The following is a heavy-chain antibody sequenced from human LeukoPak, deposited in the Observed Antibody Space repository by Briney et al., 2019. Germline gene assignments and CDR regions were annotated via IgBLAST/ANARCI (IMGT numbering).Heavy chain of an antibody. V-gene: IGHV1-2*02. CDR2: INPNSGGT. CDR1: GYTFTGYY. D-gene: IGHD3-9*01. Sequence: GASVKVSCKASGYTFTGYYMHWVRQAPGQGLEWMGWINPNSGGTNYAQKFQGRVTMTRDTSISTAYMELSRLRSDDTAVYYCARDPHPNYYDILTGYYMEGWFDPWGQGTLVTVSS. J-gene: IGHJ5*02. CDR3: ARDPHPNYYDILTGYYMEGWFDP.